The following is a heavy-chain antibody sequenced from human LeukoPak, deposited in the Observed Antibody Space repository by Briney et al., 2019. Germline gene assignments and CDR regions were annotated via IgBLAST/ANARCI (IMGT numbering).Heavy chain of an antibody. CDR2: IIPIFGTA. Sequence: SVKVSCKASGGTFSSYAISWVRQAPGQGLEWMGRIIPIFGTANYAQKFQGRVTITTDESTSTAYMELSSLRYEDTAVYYCARDIVGATGLYYFDYWGQGTLVTVSS. V-gene: IGHV1-69*05. J-gene: IGHJ4*02. D-gene: IGHD1-26*01. CDR3: ARDIVGATGLYYFDY. CDR1: GGTFSSYA.